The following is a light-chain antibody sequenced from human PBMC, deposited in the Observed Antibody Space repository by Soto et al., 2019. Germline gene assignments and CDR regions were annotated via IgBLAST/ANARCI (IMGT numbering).Light chain of an antibody. CDR2: RAD. CDR3: AAWDDTLSGLV. J-gene: IGLJ2*01. Sequence: QSVLTQPPSVSGTPGQTVSISCSGRSSNIGGNYVYWYQQLPGTAPRLLMYRADQRPSGVPDRFSGSKSGTSASLAIGGLRSEDEADYYCAAWDDTLSGLVFGGGTKLTVL. CDR1: SSNIGGNY. V-gene: IGLV1-47*01.